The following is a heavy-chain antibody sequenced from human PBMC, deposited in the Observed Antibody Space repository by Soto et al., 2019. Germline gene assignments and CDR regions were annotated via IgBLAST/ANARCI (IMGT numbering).Heavy chain of an antibody. Sequence: GESLKISCQVSGYRFSSFWIGWVRQKPGKGLERMGIAQPGHSDTRYSPAFQGHVTISADESTNTAYLQWSSLRASDTAMYFCARHGYSSSWYPDHWGQGTLVTVSS. D-gene: IGHD6-13*01. J-gene: IGHJ4*02. V-gene: IGHV5-51*01. CDR1: GYRFSSFW. CDR2: AQPGHSDT. CDR3: ARHGYSSSWYPDH.